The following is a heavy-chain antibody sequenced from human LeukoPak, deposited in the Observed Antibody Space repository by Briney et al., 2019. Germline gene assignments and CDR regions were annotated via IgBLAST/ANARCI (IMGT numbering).Heavy chain of an antibody. Sequence: ASVKVSCKASGYTFTSYDINWVRQATGQGLEWIGWMNPNSGNTGYAQKFQGRVTITRNTSISTAYMELSSLRSEDTAVYYCARRGSGSLRGNWFDPWGQGTLVTVSS. CDR2: MNPNSGNT. D-gene: IGHD3-10*01. J-gene: IGHJ5*02. CDR1: GYTFTSYD. CDR3: ARRGSGSLRGNWFDP. V-gene: IGHV1-8*03.